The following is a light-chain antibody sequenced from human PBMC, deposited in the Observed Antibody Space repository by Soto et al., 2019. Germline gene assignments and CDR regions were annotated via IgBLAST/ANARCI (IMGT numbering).Light chain of an antibody. Sequence: QSVLTQPPSVSAAPGQKVTISCSGSSSNIGNNYVSWYQQLPGTAPKLLIYDNNKRPSGIPDRFSDSKSGTSATLAITGLQTGDEADYYCGTWDSSLSAYVSGTGTKVTVL. CDR1: SSNIGNNY. CDR3: GTWDSSLSAYV. J-gene: IGLJ1*01. V-gene: IGLV1-51*01. CDR2: DNN.